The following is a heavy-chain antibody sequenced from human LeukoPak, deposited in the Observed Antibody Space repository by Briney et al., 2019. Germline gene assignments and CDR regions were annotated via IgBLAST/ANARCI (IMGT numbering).Heavy chain of an antibody. J-gene: IGHJ4*02. V-gene: IGHV3-23*01. CDR2: ISGSGGST. Sequence: GGSLRLSCAASGFTFGSYAMSWVRQAPGKGLEWVSAISGSGGSTYYADSVKGRFTISRDNSKNTLYLQMNSLRAEDTAVYYCAKDRNGQWLVSDYWGQGTLVTVSS. D-gene: IGHD6-19*01. CDR3: AKDRNGQWLVSDY. CDR1: GFTFGSYA.